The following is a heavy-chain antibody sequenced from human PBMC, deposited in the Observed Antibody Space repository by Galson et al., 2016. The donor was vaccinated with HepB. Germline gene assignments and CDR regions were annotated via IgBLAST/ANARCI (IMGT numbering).Heavy chain of an antibody. J-gene: IGHJ4*02. CDR1: GYTFINYA. Sequence: SVKVSCKASGYTFINYAWHWVRQAPGQGLEWMGWLNAVSGNTDFSPRFLGRVSITRDTSANTAYMELSSLTSEDTAVYYCARGYSRGWFFRIDYWGLGTLLTVPS. CDR2: LNAVSGNT. CDR3: ARGYSRGWFFRIDY. D-gene: IGHD6-19*01. V-gene: IGHV1-3*01.